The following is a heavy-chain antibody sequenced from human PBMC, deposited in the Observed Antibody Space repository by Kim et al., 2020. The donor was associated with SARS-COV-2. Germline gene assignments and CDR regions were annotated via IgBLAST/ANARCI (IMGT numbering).Heavy chain of an antibody. J-gene: IGHJ5*02. CDR1: GFTFSSYA. CDR3: AKAPQGSWFDP. V-gene: IGHV3-23*03. Sequence: GGSLRLSCAASGFTFSSYAMSWVRQAPGKGLEWVSVIYSGGSSTYYADSVKGRFTISRDNSKNTLYLQMNSLRAEDTAVYYCAKAPQGSWFDPWGQGTLVTVSS. CDR2: IYSGGSST.